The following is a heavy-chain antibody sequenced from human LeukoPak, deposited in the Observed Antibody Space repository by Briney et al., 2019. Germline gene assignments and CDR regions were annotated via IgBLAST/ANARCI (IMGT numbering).Heavy chain of an antibody. J-gene: IGHJ4*02. CDR2: IHYSGST. D-gene: IGHD1-26*01. CDR1: GGSISSSSYY. CDR3: ARRIVGAAPFNY. Sequence: PSETLSLTCTVSGGSISSSSYYWGWIRQPPGKGLEWIGSIHYSGSTYYNPSLKSRVTLSVDTSKNQFSLKLSSVTAADTAVYYCARRIVGAAPFNYWGQGTLVAVSS. V-gene: IGHV4-39*01.